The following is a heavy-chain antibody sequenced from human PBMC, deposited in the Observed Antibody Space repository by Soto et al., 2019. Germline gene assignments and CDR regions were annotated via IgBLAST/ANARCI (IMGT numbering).Heavy chain of an antibody. J-gene: IGHJ6*02. Sequence: EVQLVESGGGLVKPGGSLRLSCAASGFTFSSYSMNWVRQAPGKGLEWVSSISNSSSDIYYADSVKGRFTISRDNAKNSLYLQMNGLRAEATAVYYCPGDAAGSSWFGPGYYYYGMYVWGQGSTVTVYS. CDR3: PGDAAGSSWFGPGYYYYGMYV. D-gene: IGHD6-13*01. V-gene: IGHV3-21*01. CDR2: ISNSSSDI. CDR1: GFTFSSYS.